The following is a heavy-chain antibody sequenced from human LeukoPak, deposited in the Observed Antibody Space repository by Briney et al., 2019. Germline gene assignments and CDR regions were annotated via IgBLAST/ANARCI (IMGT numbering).Heavy chain of an antibody. CDR3: ASARGEGWSRYYPLFDY. V-gene: IGHV4-59*11. CDR2: TYYRWST. Sequence: PSETLSLTCTVSGASISSHYWTWIRQPPGKRLEWIGYTYYRWSTYYNPSLESRVTTSVDPSKNQFSLTLNSVDAADTAVYYCASARGEGWSRYYPLFDYWGQGTLVTVSA. CDR1: GASISSHY. J-gene: IGHJ4*02. D-gene: IGHD3-3*01.